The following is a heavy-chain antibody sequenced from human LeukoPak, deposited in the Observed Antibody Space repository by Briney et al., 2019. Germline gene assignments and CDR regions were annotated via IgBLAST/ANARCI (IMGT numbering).Heavy chain of an antibody. CDR3: ARLGLYDSSGYYYV. CDR2: IYQGGST. CDR1: GYSIRSGYS. V-gene: IGHV4-38-2*01. J-gene: IGHJ1*01. D-gene: IGHD3-22*01. Sequence: SETLSLTCSVSGYSIRSGYSWGWIRQPPGKGLEWIGSIYQGGSTYYNPSLKSRVTISVDSSKNQFSLNLSSVTAADTAVYFCARLGLYDSSGYYYVWGQGTLVTVSS.